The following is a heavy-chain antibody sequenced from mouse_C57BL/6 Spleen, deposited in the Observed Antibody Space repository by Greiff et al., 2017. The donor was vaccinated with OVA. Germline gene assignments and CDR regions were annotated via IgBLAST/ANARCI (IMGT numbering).Heavy chain of an antibody. Sequence: VKLQQPGAELVRPGTSVKLSCKASGYTFTSYWMHWVKQRPGQGLEWIGVIDPSDSYTNYNQKFKGKATLTVDTSSSTAYMQLSSLTSEDSAVYYCARGEITFYYFDYWGQGTTLTVSS. V-gene: IGHV1-59*01. CDR1: GYTFTSYW. CDR3: ARGEITFYYFDY. D-gene: IGHD1-1*01. J-gene: IGHJ2*01. CDR2: IDPSDSYT.